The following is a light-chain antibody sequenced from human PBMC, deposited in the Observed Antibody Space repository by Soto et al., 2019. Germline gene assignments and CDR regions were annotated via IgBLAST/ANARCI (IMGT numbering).Light chain of an antibody. V-gene: IGLV2-14*01. CDR2: DVS. J-gene: IGLJ3*02. Sequence: QSALTQSASVSGSPGQSITISCTGTSSDVGGYNYVSWYQQHPGKAPKLIIYDVSNRPSGVSTRFSGSKSGNTASLTISGLQAEDEADYSCSSYTSTTSWVFGGGTTLTVL. CDR3: SSYTSTTSWV. CDR1: SSDVGGYNY.